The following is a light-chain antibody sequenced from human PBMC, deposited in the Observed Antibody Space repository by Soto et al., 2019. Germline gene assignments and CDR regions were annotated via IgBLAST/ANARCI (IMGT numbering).Light chain of an antibody. Sequence: QSVLTQPASVSGSPGQSITISCTGTSSDVGGYNYVSWYQQHPRKAPKLMIYEVNNRPSGVSSRFSGSKSGNTASLTISGLQAEDEADYYCSSFTTSNTLVFGTGTKVTVL. CDR1: SSDVGGYNY. CDR3: SSFTTSNTLV. CDR2: EVN. V-gene: IGLV2-14*01. J-gene: IGLJ1*01.